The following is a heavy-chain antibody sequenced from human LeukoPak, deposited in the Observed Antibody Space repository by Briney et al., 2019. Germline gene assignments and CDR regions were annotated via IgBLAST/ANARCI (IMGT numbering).Heavy chain of an antibody. CDR3: ARLIAGNYYYYMDV. V-gene: IGHV3-53*01. CDR2: IYSGGST. J-gene: IGHJ6*03. CDR1: GFTVSSNY. Sequence: PGGSLRLSCAASGFTVSSNYMSWVRQAPGKGLGWVSVIYSGGSTYYADSVKGRFTISRDNSKNTLYLQMNSLRAEDTAVYYCARLIAGNYYYYMDVWGKGTTVTVSS. D-gene: IGHD6-13*01.